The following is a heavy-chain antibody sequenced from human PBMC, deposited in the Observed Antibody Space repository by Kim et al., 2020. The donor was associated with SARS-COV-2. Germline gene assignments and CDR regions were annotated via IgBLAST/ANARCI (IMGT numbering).Heavy chain of an antibody. CDR3: ARALVERPDYYDSSGYYYEPDYYYYYGMDV. V-gene: IGHV4-59*13. CDR1: GGSISSYY. CDR2: IYYSGST. J-gene: IGHJ6*02. Sequence: SETLSLTCTVSGGSISSYYWSWIRQPPGKGLEWIGYIYYSGSTNYNPSLKSRVTISVDTSKNQFSLKLSSVTAADTAVYYCARALVERPDYYDSSGYYYEPDYYYYYGMDVWGQGTTVTVSS. D-gene: IGHD3-22*01.